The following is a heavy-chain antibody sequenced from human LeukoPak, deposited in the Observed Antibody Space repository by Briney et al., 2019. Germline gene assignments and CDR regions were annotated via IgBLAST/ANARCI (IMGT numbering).Heavy chain of an antibody. V-gene: IGHV3-30-3*01. Sequence: GRSLRLSCAASGFTFSSYAMHWVRQAPGKGLEWVAVISYDGSNKYYADSVKGRFTISRDNSKNTLYLQMNSLRAEDTAVYYCARGYSSSWYSDYWGQGTLVTVSS. CDR2: ISYDGSNK. CDR1: GFTFSSYA. CDR3: ARGYSSSWYSDY. J-gene: IGHJ4*02. D-gene: IGHD6-13*01.